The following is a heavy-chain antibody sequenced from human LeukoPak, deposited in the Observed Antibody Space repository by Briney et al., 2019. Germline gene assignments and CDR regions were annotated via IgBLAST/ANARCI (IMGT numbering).Heavy chain of an antibody. J-gene: IGHJ4*02. CDR1: GLTVSSNY. CDR2: IYSGGST. V-gene: IGHV3-66*01. Sequence: GGSLRLSCVVSGLTVSSNYMSWVRQAPGKGLEWVSVIYSGGSTYYADSVKGRFTISRDNSKNTLYLQMNSLRAEDTAVYYCARGQTEPYDFWSGYAFDYWGQGTLVTVSS. CDR3: ARGQTEPYDFWSGYAFDY. D-gene: IGHD3-3*01.